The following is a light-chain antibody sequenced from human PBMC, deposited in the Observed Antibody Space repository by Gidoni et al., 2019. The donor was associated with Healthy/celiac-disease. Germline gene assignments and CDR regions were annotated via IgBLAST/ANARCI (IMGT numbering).Light chain of an antibody. J-gene: IGKJ3*01. CDR2: AAS. Sequence: DIQLTQSPSSLSASVGDRVTITCRSSQGISSYLDWYQQKPGKAPKLLIYAASTLQSGVPSRFSGSGSGTDFTLTISSLQPEDFATYYCQQLNSYLPFTFGPGTKVDIK. CDR3: QQLNSYLPFT. CDR1: QGISSY. V-gene: IGKV1-9*01.